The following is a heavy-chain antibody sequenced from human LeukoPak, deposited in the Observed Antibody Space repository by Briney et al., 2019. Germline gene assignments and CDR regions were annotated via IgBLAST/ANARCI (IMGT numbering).Heavy chain of an antibody. CDR1: GLTFGYYG. J-gene: IGHJ4*02. Sequence: GGSLRLSCAASGLTFGYYGMTWVRQAPGKGLEWISYISSGSGTIYYADSVKGRFSISRDDAKSSLYLQVNSLRVEDTAVYYCARVASAWADDYWGQGALVTVSS. CDR2: ISSGSGTI. CDR3: ARVASAWADDY. D-gene: IGHD6-19*01. V-gene: IGHV3-48*01.